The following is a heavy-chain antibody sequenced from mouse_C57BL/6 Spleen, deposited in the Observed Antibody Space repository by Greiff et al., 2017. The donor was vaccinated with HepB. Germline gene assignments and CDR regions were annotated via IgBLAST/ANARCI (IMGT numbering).Heavy chain of an antibody. Sequence: VQLQQSGPELVKPGASVKLSCKASGYTFTSYDINWVKQRPGQGLEWIGWIYPSDGSTKYTERFKGKATLTVDTSSSTAYMELHSLTSEDSAVYFCARTEITTVVATRYFDVWGTGTTVTVSS. CDR3: ARTEITTVVATRYFDV. V-gene: IGHV1-85*01. J-gene: IGHJ1*03. CDR1: GYTFTSYD. CDR2: IYPSDGST. D-gene: IGHD1-1*01.